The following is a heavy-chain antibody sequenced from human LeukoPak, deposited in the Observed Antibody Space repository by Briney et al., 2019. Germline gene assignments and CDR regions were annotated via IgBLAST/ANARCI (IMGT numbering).Heavy chain of an antibody. D-gene: IGHD3-3*01. Sequence: ASVKVSCKASGYTFTSYGIIWVRQAPGQGLEWMGGIRTYDDNANYAERLQGRVTMTTDTSTSTAYMELRSLRSDDTAVYYCARDRRLRFLEWSSIGYFQHWGQGTLVTVSS. V-gene: IGHV1-18*01. CDR3: ARDRRLRFLEWSSIGYFQH. CDR1: GYTFTSYG. CDR2: IRTYDDNA. J-gene: IGHJ1*01.